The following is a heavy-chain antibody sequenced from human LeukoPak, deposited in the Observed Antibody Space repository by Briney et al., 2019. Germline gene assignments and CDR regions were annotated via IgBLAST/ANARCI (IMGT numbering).Heavy chain of an antibody. V-gene: IGHV3-11*01. Sequence: GGSLRLSCAASGFTFSDYYMSWIRQAPGKGLEWVSYISSSGSTIYCADSVKGRFTISRDNAKNSLYLQMNSLRAEDTAVYYCARDTHHYDFWSGYYNWFDPWGQGTLVTVSS. D-gene: IGHD3-3*01. CDR2: ISSSGSTI. CDR1: GFTFSDYY. J-gene: IGHJ5*02. CDR3: ARDTHHYDFWSGYYNWFDP.